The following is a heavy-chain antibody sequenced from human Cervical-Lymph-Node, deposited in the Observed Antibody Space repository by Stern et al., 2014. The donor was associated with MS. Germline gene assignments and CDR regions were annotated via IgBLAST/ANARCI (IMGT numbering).Heavy chain of an antibody. D-gene: IGHD2-21*01. CDR2: IVPIFGTA. Sequence: VQLVQSGAEVKKPGSSVRISCTATGSSFSSYAFSWVRQAPGQSHEWMGGIVPIFGTAQYAHRFRDRLTSSADKSTRTGYMELGGLTTDDTAVYFCARDERVWSYWGQGTLITVSS. CDR1: GSSFSSYA. J-gene: IGHJ4*02. CDR3: ARDERVWSY. V-gene: IGHV1-69*06.